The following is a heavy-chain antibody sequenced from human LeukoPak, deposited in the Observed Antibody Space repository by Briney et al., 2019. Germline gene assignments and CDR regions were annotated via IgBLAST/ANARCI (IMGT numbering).Heavy chain of an antibody. Sequence: PSETLSLTCAVYGGSFSGYYWSWIRQPPGKGLEWIEEINHSGSTNYNPSLKSRVTISVDTSKNQFSLKLSSVTAADTAVYYCAYSPAVENAYGYWGQGTLVTVSS. D-gene: IGHD1-26*01. V-gene: IGHV4-34*01. J-gene: IGHJ4*02. CDR2: INHSGST. CDR3: AYSPAVENAYGY. CDR1: GGSFSGYY.